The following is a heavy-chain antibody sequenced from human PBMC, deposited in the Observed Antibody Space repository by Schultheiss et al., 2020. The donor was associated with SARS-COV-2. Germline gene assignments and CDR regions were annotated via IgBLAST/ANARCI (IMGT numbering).Heavy chain of an antibody. V-gene: IGHV1-2*02. Sequence: VKVSCKASGYTFTGYYMHWVRQAPGQGLEWMGWINPNSGGTNYAQKFHGRVTMTRDTSISTAYMELSRLRSDDTAVYYCARAGVVVAASDAFDIWGQGTMVTVSS. D-gene: IGHD2-15*01. CDR1: GYTFTGYY. CDR3: ARAGVVVAASDAFDI. CDR2: INPNSGGT. J-gene: IGHJ3*02.